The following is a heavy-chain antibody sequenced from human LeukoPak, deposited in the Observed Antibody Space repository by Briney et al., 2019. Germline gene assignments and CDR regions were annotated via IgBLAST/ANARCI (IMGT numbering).Heavy chain of an antibody. Sequence: PGGSLRLSCAASGFTFSSYAMHWVRQAPGKGLEYVSAISSNGGSTYYADSVKGRFTISRDNSKNTLYLQMGSLRAEDMAVYYCARALGTGYNPLGYWGQGTLVTVSS. CDR3: ARALGTGYNPLGY. J-gene: IGHJ4*02. D-gene: IGHD5-24*01. CDR2: ISSNGGST. CDR1: GFTFSSYA. V-gene: IGHV3-64*02.